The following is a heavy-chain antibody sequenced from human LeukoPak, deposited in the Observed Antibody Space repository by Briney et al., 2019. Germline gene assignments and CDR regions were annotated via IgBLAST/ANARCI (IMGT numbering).Heavy chain of an antibody. Sequence: GGSLRLSCAASGFTVSSNYMSWVRQAPGKGLEWVSVIYSGGSTYYADSVKGRFTISRDNSKNTLYLQMSSLRDEDTAVYYCATYHVGESGIFGRWGQGTLVTVSS. CDR2: IYSGGST. CDR3: ATYHVGESGIFGR. CDR1: GFTVSSNY. J-gene: IGHJ4*02. V-gene: IGHV3-66*01. D-gene: IGHD3-3*02.